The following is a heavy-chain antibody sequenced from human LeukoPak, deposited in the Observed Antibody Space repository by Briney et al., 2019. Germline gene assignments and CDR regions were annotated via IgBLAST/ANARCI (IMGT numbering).Heavy chain of an antibody. V-gene: IGHV3-23*01. D-gene: IGHD3-22*01. J-gene: IGHJ4*02. CDR1: GFTFSSYA. CDR2: ISGSGGST. Sequence: HSGASLRLSCAASGFTFSSYAMSWVRQAPGKGVEWVSAISGSGGSTYYADSVKGRFTISRDNSKNTLYLQMNSLRAEDTAVYYCAKGFYYDSSGPTDYWGQGTLVTVSS. CDR3: AKGFYYDSSGPTDY.